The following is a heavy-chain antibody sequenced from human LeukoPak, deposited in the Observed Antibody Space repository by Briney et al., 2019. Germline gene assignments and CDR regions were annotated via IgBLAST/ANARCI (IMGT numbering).Heavy chain of an antibody. CDR1: GFTFSSYG. V-gene: IGHV3-30*02. CDR2: IRYDGSNK. Sequence: PGGSLRLSCAAPGFTFSSYGMHWVRQAPGKGLEWVAFIRYDGSNKYYADSVKGRFTIARDNSKNTLYLQMNSLRAEDTAVYYCAKDGFHYYDSSGYDAFDIWGQGTMVTVSS. CDR3: AKDGFHYYDSSGYDAFDI. J-gene: IGHJ3*02. D-gene: IGHD3-22*01.